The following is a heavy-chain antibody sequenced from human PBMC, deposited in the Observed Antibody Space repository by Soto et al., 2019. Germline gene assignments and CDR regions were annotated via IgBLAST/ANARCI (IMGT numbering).Heavy chain of an antibody. CDR3: ARGLLSSSGDYYYVMDV. D-gene: IGHD6-19*01. V-gene: IGHV4-30-2*01. CDR2: IYHSVST. Sequence: PSETLSLTCAVSGGSISSGGYSWSWIRQPPGQGLEWIAYIYHSVSTYYNPSLKSRVTISVDRSKNQFSLKLSSVTAADTAVYYCARGLLSSSGDYYYVMDVWGQGTTVTVSS. J-gene: IGHJ6*02. CDR1: GGSISSGGYS.